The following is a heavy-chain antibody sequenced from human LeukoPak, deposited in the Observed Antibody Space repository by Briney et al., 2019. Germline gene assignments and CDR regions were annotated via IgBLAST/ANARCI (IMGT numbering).Heavy chain of an antibody. CDR1: GFTFSSYA. Sequence: PGGSLRLSCAASGFTFSSYAMHWVRQAPGKGLEWVAVISYDGSNKYYADSVKGRFTISRDNSKNTLYLQMNSLRAEDTAVYYCARGGLGYFDWLSNKNWYFDLWGRGTLVTVSS. D-gene: IGHD3-9*01. V-gene: IGHV3-30-3*01. CDR2: ISYDGSNK. CDR3: ARGGLGYFDWLSNKNWYFDL. J-gene: IGHJ2*01.